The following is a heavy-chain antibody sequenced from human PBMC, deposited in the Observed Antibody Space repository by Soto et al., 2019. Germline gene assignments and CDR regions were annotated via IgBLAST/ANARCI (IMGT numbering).Heavy chain of an antibody. D-gene: IGHD3-3*01. V-gene: IGHV3-30-3*01. CDR2: ISYDGSKI. CDR1: GFTFSSHA. CDR3: ARDGEDVLRNIPGDAFDI. Sequence: QVQLVESGGGVVQPGRSLRLSCAASGFTFSSHAMHWVRQAPGKGLVWVAVISYDGSKIYYADSVKGRFTISRDNSKNTLYLQVNSLTAEDTAVYFCARDGEDVLRNIPGDAFDIWGQGTMVTVSS. J-gene: IGHJ3*02.